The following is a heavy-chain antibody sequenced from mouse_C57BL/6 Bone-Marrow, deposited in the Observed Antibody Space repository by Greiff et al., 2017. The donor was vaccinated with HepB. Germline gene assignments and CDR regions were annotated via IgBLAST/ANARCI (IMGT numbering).Heavy chain of an antibody. J-gene: IGHJ4*01. D-gene: IGHD2-4*01. CDR3: ARERGDYDVDYAMDY. Sequence: EVQVVESEGGLVQPGSSMKLSCTASGFTFSDYYMAWVRQVPEKGLEWVANINYDGSSTYYLDSLKSRFIISRDNAKNILYLQMSSLKSEDTATYYCARERGDYDVDYAMDYWGQGTSVTVSS. CDR2: INYDGSST. CDR1: GFTFSDYY. V-gene: IGHV5-16*01.